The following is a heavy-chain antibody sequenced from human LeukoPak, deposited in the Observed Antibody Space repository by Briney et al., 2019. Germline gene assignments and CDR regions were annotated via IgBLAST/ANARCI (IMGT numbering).Heavy chain of an antibody. CDR3: ARDKTGTYYDFWSGYNDY. CDR1: GFTFSSYS. Sequence: GGSLRLSCAASGFTFSSYSMNWVRQAPGKGLEWVSSISSSSSYIYYADSVKGRFTISRDNAKNSLYLQMNSLRAEDTAVYYCARDKTGTYYDFWSGYNDYWGQGTLVTVSS. D-gene: IGHD3-3*01. J-gene: IGHJ4*02. CDR2: ISSSSSYI. V-gene: IGHV3-21*01.